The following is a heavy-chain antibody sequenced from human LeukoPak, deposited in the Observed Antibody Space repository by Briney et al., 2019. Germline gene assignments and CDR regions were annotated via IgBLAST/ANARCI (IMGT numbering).Heavy chain of an antibody. CDR2: TYTSGST. CDR3: ARDDAFDI. CDR1: GGSISSYD. J-gene: IGHJ3*02. Sequence: SETLSLTCTVSGGSISSYDWSWIRQPAGKGLEWIGRTYTSGSTNYNPSLKSRVTMSVDMSKNQFSLKLSSMIAADTAVYYCARDDAFDIWGQGTMVTVSS. V-gene: IGHV4-4*07.